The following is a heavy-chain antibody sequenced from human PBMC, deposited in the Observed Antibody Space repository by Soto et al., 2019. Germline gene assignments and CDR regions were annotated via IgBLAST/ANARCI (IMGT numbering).Heavy chain of an antibody. Sequence: GGSLRLSCAASGFTFSSYGMHWVRQAPGKGLEWVAVISYDGSNKYYADSVKGRFTISRDNSKNTLYLQMNSLRAEDTAVYYCAKDQGDDYYYYMDVWGKGTTVTVSS. V-gene: IGHV3-30*18. CDR2: ISYDGSNK. D-gene: IGHD2-21*02. CDR1: GFTFSSYG. J-gene: IGHJ6*03. CDR3: AKDQGDDYYYYMDV.